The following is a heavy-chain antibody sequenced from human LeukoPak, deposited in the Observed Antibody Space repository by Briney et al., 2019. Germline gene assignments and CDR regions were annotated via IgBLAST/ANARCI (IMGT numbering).Heavy chain of an antibody. Sequence: PGGSLTLSCAVSVLTFNSYSMSCVRQAPGKGLEWVSAISGSGGSTYYADSVKGRFTISRDNSKNTLYLQMNSLRAEDTAVYYCAKDTSPRYFDYWGQGTLVTVSS. CDR3: AKDTSPRYFDY. J-gene: IGHJ4*02. CDR1: VLTFNSYS. V-gene: IGHV3-23*01. CDR2: ISGSGGST. D-gene: IGHD2/OR15-2a*01.